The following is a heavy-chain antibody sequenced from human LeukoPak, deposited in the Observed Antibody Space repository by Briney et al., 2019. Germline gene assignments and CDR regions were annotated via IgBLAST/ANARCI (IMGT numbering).Heavy chain of an antibody. CDR1: GYTFTGHY. CDR2: SNPNSGGT. D-gene: IGHD2-15*01. V-gene: IGHV1-2*02. CDR3: ARERCSGGSCYRAFDI. J-gene: IGHJ3*02. Sequence: ASVKVSCTASGYTFTGHYMHWVRQAPGQGLEWRGWSNPNSGGTNYAQKFQARVTMIRDTSISTAYMELSRLRSDDTAVYYCARERCSGGSCYRAFDIWGQGTMVTVSS.